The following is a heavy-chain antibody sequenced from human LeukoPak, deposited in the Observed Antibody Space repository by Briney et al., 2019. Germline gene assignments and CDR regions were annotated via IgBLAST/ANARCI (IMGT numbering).Heavy chain of an antibody. CDR2: IIPIFGTA. CDR1: GYTFTGYY. CDR3: ARDPPQQLVDVGDY. Sequence: SVKVSCKASGYTFTGYYMHWVRQAPGQGLEWMGRIIPIFGTANYAQKFQGRVTITADKSTSTAYMELSSLRSEDTAVYYCARDPPQQLVDVGDYWGQGTLVTVSS. V-gene: IGHV1-69*06. D-gene: IGHD6-13*01. J-gene: IGHJ4*02.